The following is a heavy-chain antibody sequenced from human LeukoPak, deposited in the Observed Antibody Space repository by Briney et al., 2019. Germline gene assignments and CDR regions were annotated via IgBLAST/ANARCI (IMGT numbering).Heavy chain of an antibody. Sequence: ASVKVSCKASGYTFTSYAMNWVRQAPGQGLEWTGWINTNTGNPTYAQGFTGRFVFSLDTSVSTAYLQISSLRAEDTAVYYCARDLSGWQLDYWGQGTLVTVSS. CDR1: GYTFTSYA. D-gene: IGHD6-19*01. CDR2: INTNTGNP. J-gene: IGHJ4*02. V-gene: IGHV7-4-1*02. CDR3: ARDLSGWQLDY.